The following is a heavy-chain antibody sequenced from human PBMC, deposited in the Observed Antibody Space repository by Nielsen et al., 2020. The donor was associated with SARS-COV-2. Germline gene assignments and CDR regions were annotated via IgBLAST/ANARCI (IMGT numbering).Heavy chain of an antibody. CDR1: GYTFTSYY. V-gene: IGHV1-46*01. CDR2: INPSGGST. CDR3: ARESIAAAGTDY. Sequence: ASVKVSCKASGYTFTSYYMHWVRQAPGQGLKWMGIINPSGGSTSYAQKFQGRVTMTRDTSTSTVYMELSSLRSEDTAVYYCARESIAAAGTDYWGQGTLVTVSS. J-gene: IGHJ4*02. D-gene: IGHD6-13*01.